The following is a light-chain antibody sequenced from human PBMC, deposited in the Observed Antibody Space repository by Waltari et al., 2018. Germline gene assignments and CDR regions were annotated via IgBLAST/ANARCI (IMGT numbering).Light chain of an antibody. J-gene: IGKJ2*01. CDR2: DAS. CDR3: QQYHDYSVYT. CDR1: QSIVRW. Sequence: DIQMAQSPSTLSASVGDRATITCRASQSIVRWLAWYQQKPGKAPKLLIYDASTLQSGVPSRFSGSGSGTEFTLTISSLQPDNFATYYCQQYHDYSVYTFGQGTKVEIK. V-gene: IGKV1-5*01.